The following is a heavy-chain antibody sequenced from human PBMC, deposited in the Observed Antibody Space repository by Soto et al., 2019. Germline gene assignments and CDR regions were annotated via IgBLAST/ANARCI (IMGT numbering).Heavy chain of an antibody. CDR2: IFHSGST. CDR1: GGSINSGDYY. CDR3: ARDWVYERWLDS. Sequence: SETLSLTCTVSGGSINSGDYYWSWVRQPPGKGLEWIGNIFHSGSTSYNPSLESRVSISMGTSKNQFSLKLKSVTAADTAVHFCARDWVYERWLDSWGQGTPVTVSS. V-gene: IGHV4-30-4*01. D-gene: IGHD2-8*01. J-gene: IGHJ5*01.